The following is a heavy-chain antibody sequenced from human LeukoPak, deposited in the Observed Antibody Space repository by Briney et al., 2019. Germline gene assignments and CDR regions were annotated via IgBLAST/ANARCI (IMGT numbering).Heavy chain of an antibody. CDR3: AREIGETTITSSGEH. D-gene: IGHD1-1*01. J-gene: IGHJ1*01. CDR2: IYYSGST. CDR1: GGSISSYY. V-gene: IGHV4-59*12. Sequence: SETLSLTCTVSGGSISSYYWSWIRQPPGKGLEWIGYIYYSGSTNYNPSLKSRLTISVDTSHNQFSLRMTSVTAADTAVYYCAREIGETTITSSGEHWGQGTLVTVSS.